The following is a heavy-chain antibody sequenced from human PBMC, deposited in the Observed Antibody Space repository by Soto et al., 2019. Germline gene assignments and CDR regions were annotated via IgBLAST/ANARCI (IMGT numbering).Heavy chain of an antibody. CDR1: GFTFSSYW. CDR2: INSDGSST. Sequence: EVQLVESGGGLVQPGGSLRLSCAASGFTFSSYWMHWVRQAPGKGLVWVSRINSDGSSTNYADSVKGQFTISRDNAKNTLYLQMNSLRAEYTAVYYCGRGASGSYRLDYWGQGTLVTVSS. V-gene: IGHV3-74*01. CDR3: GRGASGSYRLDY. J-gene: IGHJ4*02. D-gene: IGHD3-10*01.